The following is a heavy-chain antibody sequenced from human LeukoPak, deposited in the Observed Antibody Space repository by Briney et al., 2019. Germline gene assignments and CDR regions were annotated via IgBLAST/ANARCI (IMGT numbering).Heavy chain of an antibody. V-gene: IGHV3-33*08. CDR1: GFTFSSYG. J-gene: IGHJ6*02. Sequence: PGGSLRLSCAASGFTFSSYGMHWVRQAPGKGLEWVAVIWYDGSNKYYADSVKGRFTISRDNSKNTLYLQMNSLRAEDTAVYYCAREGGIAAAGKFPLYYYYGMDVWGQGTTVTVSS. D-gene: IGHD6-13*01. CDR2: IWYDGSNK. CDR3: AREGGIAAAGKFPLYYYYGMDV.